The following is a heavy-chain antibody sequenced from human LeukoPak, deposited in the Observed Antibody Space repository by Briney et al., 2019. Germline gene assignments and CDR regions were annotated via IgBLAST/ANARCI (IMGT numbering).Heavy chain of an antibody. CDR3: ARASVLFGGYYFDY. Sequence: PSGTLSLTCAVSGGSISSSNWWSWVRRPPGKGLEWMGEIYHSGSTNYNPSLKSRVTISVDKSKNQFSLKLSSVTAADTAVYYCARASVLFGGYYFDYWGQGTLVTVSS. D-gene: IGHD3-10*01. J-gene: IGHJ4*02. CDR1: GGSISSSNW. V-gene: IGHV4-4*02. CDR2: IYHSGST.